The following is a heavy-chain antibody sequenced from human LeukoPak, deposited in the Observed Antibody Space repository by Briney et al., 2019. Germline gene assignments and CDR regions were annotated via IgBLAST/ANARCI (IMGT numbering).Heavy chain of an antibody. Sequence: SETLSLTCAVYGGSFSGYYWSWIRQPPGKGLEWIGEINHSGSTNYNPSLKSRVTISVDTSKNQFSLKLSSVTAADTAVYYCARGSSSWYNAYDIWGQGTMVTVSS. CDR2: INHSGST. V-gene: IGHV4-34*01. D-gene: IGHD6-13*01. J-gene: IGHJ3*02. CDR3: ARGSSSWYNAYDI. CDR1: GGSFSGYY.